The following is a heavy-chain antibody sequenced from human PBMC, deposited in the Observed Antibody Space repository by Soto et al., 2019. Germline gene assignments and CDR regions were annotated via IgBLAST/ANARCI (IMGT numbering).Heavy chain of an antibody. J-gene: IGHJ4*02. Sequence: EVQLVESGGGLIQPVGSLRLSCAVSGFTVSANYMSWVRQAPGKGLEWVSVIYSGGTTYYADSVKGRFIISRDISKNTLYLQMNILRAEDTAVYYCHGYGYWGQGTLVTVSS. V-gene: IGHV3-53*01. CDR3: HGYGY. CDR2: IYSGGTT. D-gene: IGHD5-12*01. CDR1: GFTVSANY.